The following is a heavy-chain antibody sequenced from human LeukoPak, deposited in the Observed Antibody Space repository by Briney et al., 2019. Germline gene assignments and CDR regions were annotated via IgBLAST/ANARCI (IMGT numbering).Heavy chain of an antibody. CDR1: GGSISRYY. J-gene: IGHJ4*02. D-gene: IGHD3-22*01. CDR2: FYYIGST. Sequence: NASETLSLTCKVSGGSISRYYWSWIQQSPGKGLEWIGYFYYIGSTHYNPSLKSRVTISADTSKNQFSLKLSSVTAADTAMYYCAINSLGDSSGYDYWGQGVLVTVSS. V-gene: IGHV4-59*08. CDR3: AINSLGDSSGYDY.